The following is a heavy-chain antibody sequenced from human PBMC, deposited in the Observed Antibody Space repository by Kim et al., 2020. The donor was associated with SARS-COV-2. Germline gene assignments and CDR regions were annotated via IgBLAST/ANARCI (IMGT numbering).Heavy chain of an antibody. V-gene: IGHV3-23*01. CDR1: GFTFSSYA. J-gene: IGHJ3*02. CDR3: ANMDYDYVWGSYRYNWGAFDI. CDR2: ISGSGGST. Sequence: GGSLRLSCAASGFTFSSYAMSWVRQAPGKGLEWVSAISGSGGSTYYADSVKGRFTISRDNSKNTLYLQRNSLRAEDTAVYYCANMDYDYVWGSYRYNWGAFDIWGQGTMVTVSS. D-gene: IGHD3-16*02.